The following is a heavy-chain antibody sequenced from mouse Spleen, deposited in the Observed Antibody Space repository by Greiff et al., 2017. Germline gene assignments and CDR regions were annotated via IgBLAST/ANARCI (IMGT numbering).Heavy chain of an antibody. CDR2: IHPNGGST. V-gene: IGHV1-64*01. D-gene: IGHD2-3*01. Sequence: QVQLQQPGAQLVKPGASVKLSCKASGYTFTSYWMHWVKQRPGQGLEWIGMIHPNGGSTNYNEKFKSKATLTVDKSSSTAYMQLSSLTSEDSAVYYCARKDFYDGSLFDYWGQGTTLTVSS. CDR1: GYTFTSYW. J-gene: IGHJ2*01. CDR3: ARKDFYDGSLFDY.